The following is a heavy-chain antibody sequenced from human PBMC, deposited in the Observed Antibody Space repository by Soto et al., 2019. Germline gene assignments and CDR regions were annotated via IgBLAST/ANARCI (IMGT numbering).Heavy chain of an antibody. Sequence: PVGSLRLSCAASGFTFSSYEMNWVRQAPGKGLEWVSYISSSGSTIYYADSVKGRFTISRDNAKNSLYLQMNSLRAEDTAVYYCARVPSWWNPDYWGQGTLVTVSS. CDR3: ARVPSWWNPDY. D-gene: IGHD2-15*01. V-gene: IGHV3-48*03. CDR2: ISSSGSTI. J-gene: IGHJ4*02. CDR1: GFTFSSYE.